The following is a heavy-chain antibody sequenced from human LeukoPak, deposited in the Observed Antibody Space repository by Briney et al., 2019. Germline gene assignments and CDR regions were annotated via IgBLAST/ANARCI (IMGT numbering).Heavy chain of an antibody. CDR3: ASDYDFWSGYYN. J-gene: IGHJ4*02. D-gene: IGHD3-3*01. Sequence: SETLSLTCTVSGYSIRSGYYWGWIRQPPGKGLEWIGSIYHSGSTYYNPSLKSRVTISVDTSKNQFSLKLSSVTAADTAVYYCASDYDFWSGYYNWGQGTLVTVSS. V-gene: IGHV4-38-2*02. CDR2: IYHSGST. CDR1: GYSIRSGYY.